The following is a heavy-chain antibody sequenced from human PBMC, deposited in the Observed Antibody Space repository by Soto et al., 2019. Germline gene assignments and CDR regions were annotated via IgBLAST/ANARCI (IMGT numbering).Heavy chain of an antibody. CDR2: ISYDGSNK. V-gene: IGHV3-30-3*01. Sequence: GGSLRLSCAASGFTFSSYAMHWVRQAPGKGLEWVAVISYDGSNKYYADSVKGRFTISRDNSKNTLYLQMNSLRDEDTAVYYCARSNYFDYWGQGTLVTVSS. CDR3: ARSNYFDY. CDR1: GFTFSSYA. J-gene: IGHJ4*02. D-gene: IGHD6-6*01.